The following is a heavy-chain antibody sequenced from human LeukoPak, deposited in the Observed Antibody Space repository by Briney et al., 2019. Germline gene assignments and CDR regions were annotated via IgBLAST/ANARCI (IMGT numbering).Heavy chain of an antibody. J-gene: IGHJ6*03. D-gene: IGHD2-21*02. CDR1: GYTFTGYY. CDR2: INPNSGGT. CDR3: ARLAYCGGDCYLYYRDV. Sequence: GASVKVSCKASGYTFTGYYMHWVRQAPGQGLEWMGWINPNSGGTNYAQKFQGRVTMTRDTSISTAYMELSRLRSDDTAVYYCARLAYCGGDCYLYYRDVWGKGTTVTVSS. V-gene: IGHV1-2*02.